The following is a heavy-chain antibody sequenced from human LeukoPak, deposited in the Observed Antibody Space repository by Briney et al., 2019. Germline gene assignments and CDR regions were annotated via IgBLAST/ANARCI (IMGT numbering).Heavy chain of an antibody. CDR3: ARGGSVAGTFDY. Sequence: GGSLRLSCAASGFTFSSYGMHWVRQAPGKGLEWVAVIWYDGSNKYYADSVKGRFTISRDNSKNTLYLQMNSLGAEDTAVYYCARGGSVAGTFDYWGQGTLVTVSS. CDR2: IWYDGSNK. J-gene: IGHJ4*02. D-gene: IGHD6-19*01. CDR1: GFTFSSYG. V-gene: IGHV3-33*08.